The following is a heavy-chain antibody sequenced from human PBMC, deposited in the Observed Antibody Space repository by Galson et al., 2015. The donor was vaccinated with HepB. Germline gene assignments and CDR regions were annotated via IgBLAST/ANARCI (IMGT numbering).Heavy chain of an antibody. CDR3: TRGIFSSGYSPFDY. J-gene: IGHJ4*02. Sequence: SVKVSCKASEYTFTGYYMYWVRQAPGQGLEWMGRINPNSGATNYAQKFQGRVTMTRDTSISTGYMELRGLKSDDTAVYYCTRGIFSSGYSPFDYWGRGTLVTVSS. D-gene: IGHD3-22*01. CDR2: INPNSGAT. CDR1: EYTFTGYY. V-gene: IGHV1-2*06.